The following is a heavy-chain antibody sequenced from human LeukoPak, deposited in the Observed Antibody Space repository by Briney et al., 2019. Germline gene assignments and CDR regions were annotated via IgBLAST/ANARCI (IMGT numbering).Heavy chain of an antibody. CDR3: ARDLVADY. Sequence: PSGGSLRLSCAASGFTLSSYAMSWVRQAPGKGLDWVSYIGSSGTTIFYADSVKGRFSISRDNAKNSLYLQMNSLRADDTAVYYCARDLVADYWGQGTLVTVSS. CDR2: IGSSGTTI. J-gene: IGHJ4*02. V-gene: IGHV3-48*03. CDR1: GFTLSSYA. D-gene: IGHD2-8*02.